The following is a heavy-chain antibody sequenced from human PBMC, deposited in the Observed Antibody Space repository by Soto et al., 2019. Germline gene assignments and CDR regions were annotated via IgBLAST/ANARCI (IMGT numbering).Heavy chain of an antibody. CDR3: ARGMNRIVAASNWFDP. Sequence: SETLSLTCAVSRGSISSGDYYWSWIRQPPGKGLEWIGYIYYSGSTYYNPSLKSRVTISVDTSKNQFSLKLSSVTAADTAVSHCARGMNRIVAASNWFDPWGQGTLVTVSS. V-gene: IGHV4-30-4*01. CDR2: IYYSGST. D-gene: IGHD6-25*01. J-gene: IGHJ5*02. CDR1: RGSISSGDYY.